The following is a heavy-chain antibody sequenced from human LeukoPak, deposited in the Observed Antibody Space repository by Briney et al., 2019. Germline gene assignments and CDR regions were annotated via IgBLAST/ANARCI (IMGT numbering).Heavy chain of an antibody. V-gene: IGHV3-33*01. CDR1: GFTISSYG. J-gene: IGHJ4*02. CDR2: IWYDGSNK. D-gene: IGHD4-23*01. CDR3: ARDRVGYGGNSDY. Sequence: GGSLRLSCAASGFTISSYGMHWVRQAPDKGREWVAVIWYDGSNKYYADSVKGRFTISRDNSKNTLYLQMNSLRAEDTSVYYCARDRVGYGGNSDYWGQGTLVTVSS.